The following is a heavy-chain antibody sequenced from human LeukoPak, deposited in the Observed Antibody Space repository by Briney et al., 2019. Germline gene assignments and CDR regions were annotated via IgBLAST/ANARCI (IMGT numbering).Heavy chain of an antibody. V-gene: IGHV3-48*03. CDR2: ISSSGSTM. CDR1: GFTFSSYE. D-gene: IGHD3-22*01. CDR3: ARDNYDSSGYYFD. J-gene: IGHJ4*02. Sequence: GGSLRLSCAASGFTFSSYEMNWVRQAPGKGLEWVSYISSSGSTMYYADSVKGRFTIPRDNAKNSLYLQMNSLRAEDTAVYYCARDNYDSSGYYFDWGQGTLVTVSS.